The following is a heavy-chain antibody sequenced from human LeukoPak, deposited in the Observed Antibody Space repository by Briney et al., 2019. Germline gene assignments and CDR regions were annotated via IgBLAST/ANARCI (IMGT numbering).Heavy chain of an antibody. V-gene: IGHV3-23*01. CDR3: AKDIPLRPAAMN. Sequence: GGSLRLSCTGSGFTFSSYAMSWVRQAPGKGLEWVSAISGSGGSTYYADSVKGRFTISRDNSKNTLYLQMNSLRAEDTAVYYCAKDIPLRPAAMNWGQGTLVTVSS. CDR2: ISGSGGST. J-gene: IGHJ4*02. CDR1: GFTFSSYA. D-gene: IGHD2-2*01.